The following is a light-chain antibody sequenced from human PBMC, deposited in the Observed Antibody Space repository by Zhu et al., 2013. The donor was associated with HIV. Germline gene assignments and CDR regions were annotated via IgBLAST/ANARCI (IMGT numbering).Light chain of an antibody. CDR1: RDIATW. CDR2: AAS. J-gene: IGKJ3*01. CDR3: QHANNFPRFT. Sequence: DIQMTQSPSTLSASVGDKVTITCRASRDIATWLAWYQQKPGKAPKLLIYAASNLRSGVPSRFSGSGSGTDFTLTISSLQPEDFATYYCQHANNFPRFTFGPGTTVDIK. V-gene: IGKV1-12*01.